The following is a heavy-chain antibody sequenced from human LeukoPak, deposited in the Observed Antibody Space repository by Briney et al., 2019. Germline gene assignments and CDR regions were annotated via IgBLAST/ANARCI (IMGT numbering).Heavy chain of an antibody. CDR3: ARHQKQWLVDY. CDR2: IYYSGST. CDR1: GGSMSNSPYY. V-gene: IGHV4-39*01. D-gene: IGHD6-19*01. J-gene: IGHJ4*02. Sequence: PSETLSLTCTVSGGSMSNSPYYWGWIRQPPGKGLEWIGSIYYSGSTFYNPSLNSRVTISVDTSRNQFSLKLSSVTAADTAMYYCARHQKQWLVDYWGQGTLVTVSS.